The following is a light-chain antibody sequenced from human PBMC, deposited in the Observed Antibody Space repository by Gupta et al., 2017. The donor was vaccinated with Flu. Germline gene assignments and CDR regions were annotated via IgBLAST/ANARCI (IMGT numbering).Light chain of an antibody. CDR2: ESS. Sequence: DIQMPQSPSTLSASVGDRVPFTCRASQNILRFLAWYQHKPGQAPKLLIYESSTLAYGVPSRFSGSGSETEFSLSISGLRPDDFATYYCQQYYTYILSFGGGTKVQI. V-gene: IGKV1-5*03. CDR3: QQYYTYILS. CDR1: QNILRF. J-gene: IGKJ4*01.